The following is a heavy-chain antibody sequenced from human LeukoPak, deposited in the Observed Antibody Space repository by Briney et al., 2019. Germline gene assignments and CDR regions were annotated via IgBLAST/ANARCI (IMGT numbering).Heavy chain of an antibody. V-gene: IGHV3-74*01. J-gene: IGHJ4*02. CDR3: ARGRQYYYDSSGAILDY. CDR1: GFIFSSYG. D-gene: IGHD3-22*01. CDR2: INSDGSST. Sequence: GGSLRLSCAASGFIFSSYGMHWVRQAPGKGLVWVSRINSDGSSTSYADSVKGRFTISRDNAKNTLYLQMNSLRAEDTAVYYCARGRQYYYDSSGAILDYWGQGTLVTVSS.